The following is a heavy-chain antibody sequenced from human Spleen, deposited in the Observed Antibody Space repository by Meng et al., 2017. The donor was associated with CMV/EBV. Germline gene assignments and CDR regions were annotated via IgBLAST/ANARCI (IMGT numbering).Heavy chain of an antibody. J-gene: IGHJ6*02. CDR2: INGDGRRI. CDR3: AREVDDYYYYYGMDV. V-gene: IGHV3-74*01. Sequence: GESLKISCAASGFTFSNYWMHWVRQAPGKGLVWVSRINGDGRRISYADSVKGRFTISRDNAKNTLYLQMSSLRAEDTAVYYCAREVDDYYYYYGMDVWGQGTTVTVSS. CDR1: GFTFSNYW.